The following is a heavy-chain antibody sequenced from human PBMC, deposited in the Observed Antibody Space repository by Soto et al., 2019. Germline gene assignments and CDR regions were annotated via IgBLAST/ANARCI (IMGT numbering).Heavy chain of an antibody. CDR3: ARARGPRDAFDI. CDR1: GFTFSSYS. V-gene: IGHV3-21*01. D-gene: IGHD3-16*01. CDR2: ISSSSSYI. J-gene: IGHJ3*02. Sequence: EVQLVESGGGLVKPGGSLRLSCAASGFTFSSYSMNWVRQAPGKGLEWVSSISSSSSYIYYADSVKGRFTISRDNAKNSLYLQMNSLRAEDTAVYYCARARGPRDAFDIWGQGTMVTVSS.